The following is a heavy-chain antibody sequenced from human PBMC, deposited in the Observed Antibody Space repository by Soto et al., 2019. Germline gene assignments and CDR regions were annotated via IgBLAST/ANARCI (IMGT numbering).Heavy chain of an antibody. CDR3: ARGQNFHDY. CDR2: IYYSGST. CDR1: CGSISSSSYY. V-gene: IGHV4-39*01. Sequence: SETLSLTCTVSCGSISSSSYYWGWIRQPPGKGLEWIGSIYYSGSTYYNPSLKSRVTISVDTSKNQFSLKLSSVTAADTAVYYCARGQNFHDYWGQGTLVTVSS. J-gene: IGHJ4*02.